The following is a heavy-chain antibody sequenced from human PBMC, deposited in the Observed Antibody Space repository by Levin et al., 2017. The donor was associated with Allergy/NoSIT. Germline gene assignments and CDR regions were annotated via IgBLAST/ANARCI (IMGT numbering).Heavy chain of an antibody. CDR1: GFIFDDFA. CDR3: AKANGAYYYDTSGSLDS. V-gene: IGHV3-9*01. CDR2: ISWNSHSI. J-gene: IGHJ4*02. D-gene: IGHD3-22*01. Sequence: SLKISCATSGFIFDDFALHWVRQAPGKGLEWVSGISWNSHSIGYADSVKGRFTISRDDAKNSLHLQMNSLRTEDTALYYCAKANGAYYYDTSGSLDSWGQGTLVTVSS.